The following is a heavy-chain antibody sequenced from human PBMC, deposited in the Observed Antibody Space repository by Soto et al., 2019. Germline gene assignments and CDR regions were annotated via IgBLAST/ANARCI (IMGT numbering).Heavy chain of an antibody. Sequence: EVQLVESGGGLVKPGGSLRLSCAGSGFLFPNAWMSWFCQAPGKGLEWVGHIKNKGDGGTADHAAAVKGRFVISRDDSERMVFLQMNSLKVEDTAVYYCATMGLYCSGGSCYSDNWGQGALVTVSS. CDR1: GFLFPNAW. V-gene: IGHV3-15*01. J-gene: IGHJ4*02. D-gene: IGHD2-15*01. CDR3: ATMGLYCSGGSCYSDN. CDR2: IKNKGDGGTA.